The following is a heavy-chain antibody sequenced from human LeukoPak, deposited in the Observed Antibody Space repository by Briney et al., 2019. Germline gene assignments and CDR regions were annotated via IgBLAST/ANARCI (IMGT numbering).Heavy chain of an antibody. CDR2: INHSGST. CDR3: ARSMVFPRIYYYYYMDV. J-gene: IGHJ6*03. Sequence: SETLSLTCAVYGGSLSGYYWSWIRQPPGKGLEWIGEINHSGSTNYNPSLKSRVTISVDTSKNQFSLKLSSVTAADTAVYYCARSMVFPRIYYYYYMDVWGKGTTVTISS. D-gene: IGHD3-10*01. V-gene: IGHV4-34*01. CDR1: GGSLSGYY.